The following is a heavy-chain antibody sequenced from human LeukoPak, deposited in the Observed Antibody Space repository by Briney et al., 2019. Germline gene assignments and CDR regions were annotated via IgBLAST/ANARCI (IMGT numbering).Heavy chain of an antibody. V-gene: IGHV3-21*01. J-gene: IGHJ4*02. CDR2: ISSSSTYI. CDR1: GFTFSSYN. Sequence: GGSLRLSCAASGFTFSSYNMNWVRQAPGKGLEWVSSISSSSTYIYYADSVKGRLTISRDNAKKSLYLQMNSLRAEDTAVYYCARDQGGSDPYYFDYWGQGTLVTVSS. CDR3: ARDQGGSDPYYFDY. D-gene: IGHD1-26*01.